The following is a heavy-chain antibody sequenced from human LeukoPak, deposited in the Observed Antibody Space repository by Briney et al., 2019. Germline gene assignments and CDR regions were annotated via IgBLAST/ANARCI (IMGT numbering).Heavy chain of an antibody. CDR2: IIPIFGTA. CDR1: GGTFSSYA. Sequence: SVKVSCKASGGTFSSYAISWVRQAPGQGLEWMGRIIPIFGTANYAQKFQGRVTITADKSTSTAYMELSSLRSEDTAVYYCARDGRDGYNWVASYWGQGTLVTVSS. J-gene: IGHJ4*02. CDR3: ARDGRDGYNWVASY. V-gene: IGHV1-69*06. D-gene: IGHD5-24*01.